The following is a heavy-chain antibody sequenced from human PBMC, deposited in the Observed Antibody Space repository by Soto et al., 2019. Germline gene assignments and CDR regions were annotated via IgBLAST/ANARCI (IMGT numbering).Heavy chain of an antibody. CDR2: IIPIFGTA. CDR1: GGTFSSYA. CDR3: ARDPGSEDYYDSSGYPFDY. D-gene: IGHD3-22*01. Sequence: QVQLVQSGAEVKKPGSSVKVSCKASGGTFSSYAISWVRQAPGQGLEWMGGIIPIFGTANYAQKFQGRVTITADESTSTAYMELSSLRSEDTAVSYCARDPGSEDYYDSSGYPFDYWGQVTLVTVSS. J-gene: IGHJ4*02. V-gene: IGHV1-69*01.